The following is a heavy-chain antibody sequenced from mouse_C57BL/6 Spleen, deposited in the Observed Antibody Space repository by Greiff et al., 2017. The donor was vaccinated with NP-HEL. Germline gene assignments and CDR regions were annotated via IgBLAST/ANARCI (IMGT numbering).Heavy chain of an antibody. V-gene: IGHV1-55*01. CDR1: GYTFTSYW. J-gene: IGHJ2*01. CDR2: IYPGSGST. D-gene: IGHD2-2*01. Sequence: QVQLQQSGAELVKPGASVKMSCKASGYTFTSYWITWVKQRPGQGLEWIGDIYPGSGSTNYNQKFKGKATLTVDTSSSTAYMQLSSLTSEDSAVYYCARGATYGYDGNYFDYWGQGTTLTVSS. CDR3: ARGATYGYDGNYFDY.